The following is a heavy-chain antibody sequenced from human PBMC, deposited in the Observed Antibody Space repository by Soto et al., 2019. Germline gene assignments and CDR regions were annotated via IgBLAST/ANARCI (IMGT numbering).Heavy chain of an antibody. Sequence: ESLKISGKGCGYNFTNYLIIWVRQMPGKGLEWMGRIDPSDSYTKYSPSLQGHVTISADKSIGTAYLQWSRLKASDTAMYYCATFSDVWGQGTTVTVS. CDR2: IDPSDSYT. CDR1: GYNFTNYL. CDR3: ATFSDV. J-gene: IGHJ6*02. V-gene: IGHV5-10-1*01.